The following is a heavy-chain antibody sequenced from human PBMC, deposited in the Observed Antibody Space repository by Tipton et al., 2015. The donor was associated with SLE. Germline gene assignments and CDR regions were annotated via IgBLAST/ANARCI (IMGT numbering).Heavy chain of an antibody. Sequence: TLSLTCSVSGDSISSNTYYWGWIRQPPGQGLEWIGTISSSGNAFYNPSFKSRVTISVDTSKDQFSLRLTSLTAADTAIYYCARDKSSHSKYILDYWGQGTLVTVSS. CDR3: ARDKSSHSKYILDY. D-gene: IGHD3-3*02. CDR2: ISSSGNA. CDR1: GDSISSNTYY. V-gene: IGHV4-39*07. J-gene: IGHJ4*02.